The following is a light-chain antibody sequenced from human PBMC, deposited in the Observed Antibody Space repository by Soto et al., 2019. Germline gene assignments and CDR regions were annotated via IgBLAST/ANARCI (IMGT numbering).Light chain of an antibody. Sequence: EIVLTQSPSTLSFTFGERATLSCLASQSVSSYLAWYQQKPGQAPRLLIYDASNRATGIPARFSGTGSGTDFTLTINNLEPEDFAVYYCQVRTNWSIAFGRGTRLEIK. J-gene: IGKJ5*01. CDR2: DAS. CDR3: QVRTNWSIA. CDR1: QSVSSY. V-gene: IGKV3-11*01.